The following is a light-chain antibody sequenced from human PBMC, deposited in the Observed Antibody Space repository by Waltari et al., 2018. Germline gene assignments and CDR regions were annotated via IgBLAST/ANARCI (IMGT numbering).Light chain of an antibody. Sequence: QLVLTQSPSASASLGASVKLTCTLSSGHGSFAIPGHQQQPEKGPRYLMKLNSDGSHSKGDGIPDRFSGSSSGAERYLTISSLQSEDEADYYCQTWGTGIRVFGGGTKLTVL. V-gene: IGLV4-69*01. J-gene: IGLJ3*02. CDR2: LNSDGSH. CDR1: SGHGSFA. CDR3: QTWGTGIRV.